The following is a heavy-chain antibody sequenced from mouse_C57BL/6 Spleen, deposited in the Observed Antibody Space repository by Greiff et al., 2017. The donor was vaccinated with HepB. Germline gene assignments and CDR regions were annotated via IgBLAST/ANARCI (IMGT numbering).Heavy chain of an antibody. V-gene: IGHV5-4*01. CDR1: GFTFSSYA. Sequence: DVMLVESGGGLVKPGGSLKLSCAASGFTFSSYAMPWVRQTPEKRLEWVATISDGGSYTYYPDNVKGRFTISRDNAKNNLYLQMSHLKSEDTAMYYCARDRRYDYDEVDYWGQGTSVTVSS. CDR3: ARDRRYDYDEVDY. J-gene: IGHJ4*01. CDR2: ISDGGSYT. D-gene: IGHD2-4*01.